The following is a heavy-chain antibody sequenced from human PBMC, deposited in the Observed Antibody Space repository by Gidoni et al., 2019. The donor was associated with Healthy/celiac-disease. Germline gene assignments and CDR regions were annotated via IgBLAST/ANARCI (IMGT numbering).Heavy chain of an antibody. D-gene: IGHD3-16*02. Sequence: QVQLVQSGAEVKKPGASVKVSCKASGYTFTSYDINWVRQATGQGLEWMGWMNPNSGNTGYAQKFQGRVTMTRNTSISTAYMELSSLRSEDTAVYYCAIQVENLRLGELSDAFDIWGQGTMVTVSS. J-gene: IGHJ3*02. V-gene: IGHV1-8*01. CDR2: MNPNSGNT. CDR3: AIQVENLRLGELSDAFDI. CDR1: GYTFTSYD.